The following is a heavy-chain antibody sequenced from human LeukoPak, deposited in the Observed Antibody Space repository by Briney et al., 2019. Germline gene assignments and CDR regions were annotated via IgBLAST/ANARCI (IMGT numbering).Heavy chain of an antibody. V-gene: IGHV4-30-4*01. CDR2: IYYSGST. J-gene: IGHJ5*02. CDR1: GGSISSSNY. CDR3: ASTNDFGDYMGA. Sequence: SETLSLTCAVSGGSISSSNYWSWIRQPPGKGLEWIGYIYYSGSTYYNPSLKSRVTISVDRSKNQLSLKVSSVTAADTAVYYCASTNDFGDYMGAWGQGILVTVSS. D-gene: IGHD4-17*01.